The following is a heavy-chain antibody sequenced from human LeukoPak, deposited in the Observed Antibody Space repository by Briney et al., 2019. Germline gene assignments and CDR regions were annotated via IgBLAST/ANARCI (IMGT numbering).Heavy chain of an antibody. Sequence: PSETLSLTCAVYGGSFSGYYWSWIRQPPGKGLEWIGEINHSGSTNYNPSLKSRVTISVDTSKNQFSLKLSSVTAADTAVYYCAKDPSQWQALGYWGQGTLVTVSS. J-gene: IGHJ4*02. CDR3: AKDPSQWQALGY. V-gene: IGHV4-34*01. D-gene: IGHD6-19*01. CDR2: INHSGST. CDR1: GGSFSGYY.